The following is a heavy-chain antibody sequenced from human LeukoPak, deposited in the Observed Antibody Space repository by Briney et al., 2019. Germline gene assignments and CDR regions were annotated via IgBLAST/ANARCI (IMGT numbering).Heavy chain of an antibody. D-gene: IGHD3-3*01. V-gene: IGHV1-69*13. CDR1: GYAFTSYY. CDR3: ARDKGGRFTIFGVVRGMDV. Sequence: GASVKVSCKASGYAFTSYYMHWVRQAPGQGLEWMGGIIPIFGTANYARKFQGRVTITADESTSTAYMELSSLRSEDTAVYYCARDKGGRFTIFGVVRGMDVWGQGTTVTVSS. J-gene: IGHJ6*02. CDR2: IIPIFGTA.